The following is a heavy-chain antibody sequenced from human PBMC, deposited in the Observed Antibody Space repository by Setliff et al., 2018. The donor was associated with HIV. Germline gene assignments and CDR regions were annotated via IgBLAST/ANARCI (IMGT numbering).Heavy chain of an antibody. D-gene: IGHD1-1*01. CDR3: ARDRPPSVRPFPYYYYMDV. CDR1: DSGTYY. CDR2: VSSRGDT. V-gene: IGHV4-4*07. Sequence: SETLSLTCTVSDSGTYYWSWIRQPAGKGLEWIGRVSSRGDTNYNPSLKSRVTMSVDTSKNQFSLKLTSVTASDTAVYYCARDRPPSVRPFPYYYYMDVWGKGTTVTVSS. J-gene: IGHJ6*03.